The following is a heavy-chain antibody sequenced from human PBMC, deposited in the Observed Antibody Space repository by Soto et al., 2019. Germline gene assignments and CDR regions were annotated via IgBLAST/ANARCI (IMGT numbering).Heavy chain of an antibody. CDR3: ARGIYDFWSGLYGLDV. J-gene: IGHJ6*01. CDR1: DDSMRSSSYY. D-gene: IGHD3-3*01. CDR2: IHHSGTT. V-gene: IGHV4-39*01. Sequence: SETLSLTCNVSDDSMRSSSYYWGWIRQPPGKGLEWIGSIHHSGTTYPVASLQSRVTMSADTSKNQISLRLSSVTTAGTAMYYCARGIYDFWSGLYGLDVWGQGAPVTVSS.